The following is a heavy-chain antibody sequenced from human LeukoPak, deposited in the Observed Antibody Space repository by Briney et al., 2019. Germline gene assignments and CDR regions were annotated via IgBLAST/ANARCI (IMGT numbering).Heavy chain of an antibody. CDR1: GGSISSSSYY. D-gene: IGHD3-9*01. CDR2: IYYSGST. V-gene: IGHV4-39*07. CDR3: AATTGSYQGGSPPWYDILTGYVDY. Sequence: SETLSLTCTVSGGSISSSSYYWGWIRQPPGKGLEWIGSIYYSGSTYYNPSLKSRVTISVDTSKNQFSLKLSSVTAADTAVYYCAATTGSYQGGSPPWYDILTGYVDYWGQGTLVTVSS. J-gene: IGHJ4*02.